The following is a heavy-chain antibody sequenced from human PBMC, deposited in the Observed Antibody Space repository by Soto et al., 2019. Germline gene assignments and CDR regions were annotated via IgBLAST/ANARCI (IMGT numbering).Heavy chain of an antibody. V-gene: IGHV3-30*18. J-gene: IGHJ4*02. CDR2: ISIDGSNK. D-gene: IGHD3-3*01. CDR1: GFTFSTYG. CDR3: AKGSEAARQELDY. Sequence: QVQLVESGGGVVQPGRSLRLSCAASGFTFSTYGMHWVRQAPGKGTEWVAVISIDGSNKYYADSVKGRFTISRDNAKNPLYLQMNRLRDDDTAVYYCAKGSEAARQELDYWGQGTLVTVSS.